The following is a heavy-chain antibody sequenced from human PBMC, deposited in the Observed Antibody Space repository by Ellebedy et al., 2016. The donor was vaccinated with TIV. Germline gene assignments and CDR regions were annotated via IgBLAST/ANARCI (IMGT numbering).Heavy chain of an antibody. J-gene: IGHJ4*02. CDR1: GYTFLNYG. D-gene: IGHD5-12*01. CDR2: IITDKGTT. V-gene: IGHV1-18*01. CDR3: ARFRDESIVARHLDY. Sequence: AASVNVSCKASGYTFLNYGISWVRQAPGQGPEWMAWIITDKGTTSYAQKFQDRVTMTTEASTSTAYMELRNLRSDDTAVYYGARFRDESIVARHLDYWGQGTLVTVSS.